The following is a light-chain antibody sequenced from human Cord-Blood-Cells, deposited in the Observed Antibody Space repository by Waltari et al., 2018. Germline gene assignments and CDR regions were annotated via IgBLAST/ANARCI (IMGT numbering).Light chain of an antibody. CDR1: QSVSSSY. Sequence: IVLTQSPGTLSLSPGERATLSRRASQSVSSSYLAWYQQKPGQAPRLLIYGASSRATGIPDRFSGSESGTDFNLTISRLETEDFAVYYCQQYGSSPLTFGGGTKVEIK. CDR2: GAS. J-gene: IGKJ4*01. CDR3: QQYGSSPLT. V-gene: IGKV3-20*01.